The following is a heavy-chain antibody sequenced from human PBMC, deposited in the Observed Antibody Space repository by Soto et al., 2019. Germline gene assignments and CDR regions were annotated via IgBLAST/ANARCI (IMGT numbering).Heavy chain of an antibody. CDR2: IHDSGST. V-gene: IGHV4-61*08. Sequence: QVQLQESGPGLVKPSETLSLTCTVSGVSVNNDGYYWSWIRQPPAMGLEWIGYIHDSGSTNYNPSLKSRVIISVDMSKKQFSLKLSSVTAADTAVYYCARRDLGNDAFDIWGQGTMVTVSS. CDR1: GVSVNNDGYY. D-gene: IGHD3-10*01. J-gene: IGHJ3*02. CDR3: ARRDLGNDAFDI.